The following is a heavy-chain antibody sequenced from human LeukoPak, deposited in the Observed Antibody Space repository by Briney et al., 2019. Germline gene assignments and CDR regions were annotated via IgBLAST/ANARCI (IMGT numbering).Heavy chain of an antibody. CDR2: INHSGST. J-gene: IGHJ4*02. V-gene: IGHV4-34*01. CDR1: GGSFSGYY. Sequence: SETLSLTCAVYGGSFSGYYWSWIRQPPGKGLEWIGEINHSGSTNYNPSLKSRVTISVDTSKNQFSLKLSSVTAADTAVYYCARGGVTFGGVIVTFDYWGQETLVTVSS. CDR3: ARGGVTFGGVIVTFDY. D-gene: IGHD3-16*02.